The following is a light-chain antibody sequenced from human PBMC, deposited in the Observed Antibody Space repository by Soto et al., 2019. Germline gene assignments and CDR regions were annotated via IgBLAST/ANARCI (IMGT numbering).Light chain of an antibody. CDR2: DAS. J-gene: IGKJ5*01. Sequence: DIQMTQSPSSLSASVGDRVTITCQPIQDINNYLNWYQQKPGRAPKLLIYDASNLEAGVPSRFRGSGSGTDFTFTISRLQPEDIATYYCQQYENLPTFGQGTRLEIK. CDR1: QDINNY. CDR3: QQYENLPT. V-gene: IGKV1-33*01.